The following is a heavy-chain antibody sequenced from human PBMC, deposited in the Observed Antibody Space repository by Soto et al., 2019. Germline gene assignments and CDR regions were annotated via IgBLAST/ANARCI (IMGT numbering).Heavy chain of an antibody. CDR1: GFTFSSYW. Sequence: GGSLRLSCEACGFTFSSYWISWVRQGLWKGLEWVANIKKDGIEKYYVDSVKGRFAISRDNAKNSLYLQMNSLRAEDTAVYYCARFGGNDAFDIWGQGTMVKVSS. V-gene: IGHV3-7*03. J-gene: IGHJ3*02. CDR3: ARFGGNDAFDI. D-gene: IGHD3-10*01. CDR2: IKKDGIEK.